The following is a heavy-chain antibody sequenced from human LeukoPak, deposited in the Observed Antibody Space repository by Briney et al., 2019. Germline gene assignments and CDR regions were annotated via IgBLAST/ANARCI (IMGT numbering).Heavy chain of an antibody. CDR3: ARDGDIVVVPAARNWFDP. V-gene: IGHV1-2*02. Sequence: ASVKVSCKASGYTFTGYYMHWVRQAPGQGLEWMGWINPNSGGTNYAQKFQGRVTMTRDTSISTAYMELSRLRSDDTAVYYCARDGDIVVVPAARNWFDPWGQGTLVTVSS. D-gene: IGHD2-2*01. CDR1: GYTFTGYY. J-gene: IGHJ5*02. CDR2: INPNSGGT.